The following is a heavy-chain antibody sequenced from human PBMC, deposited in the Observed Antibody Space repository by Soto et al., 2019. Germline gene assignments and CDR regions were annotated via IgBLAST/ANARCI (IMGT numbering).Heavy chain of an antibody. V-gene: IGHV3-21*01. CDR2: ISSSSSYI. CDR3: ARDVSWYYYDSSGYPY. Sequence: GESLKISCAASGFTFSSYSMNWVRQAPGKGLEWVSSISSSSSYIYYADSVKGRFTISRDNAKNSLYLQMNSLRAEDTAVYYCARDVSWYYYDSSGYPYWGQGTLVTVSS. J-gene: IGHJ4*02. D-gene: IGHD3-22*01. CDR1: GFTFSSYS.